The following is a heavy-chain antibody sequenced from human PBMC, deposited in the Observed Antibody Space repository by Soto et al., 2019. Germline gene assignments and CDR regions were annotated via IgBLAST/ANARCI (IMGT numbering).Heavy chain of an antibody. J-gene: IGHJ6*02. Sequence: PSETLSLTCAVYGGSFSGYYWSWIRQPPGKGLEWIGEINHSGSTNYNPSLKSRVTISVDTSKNQFSLKLSSVTAADTAVYYCASTYYYGSGSYRPYGMDVWGQGTTVTVSS. V-gene: IGHV4-34*01. CDR2: INHSGST. D-gene: IGHD3-10*01. CDR1: GGSFSGYY. CDR3: ASTYYYGSGSYRPYGMDV.